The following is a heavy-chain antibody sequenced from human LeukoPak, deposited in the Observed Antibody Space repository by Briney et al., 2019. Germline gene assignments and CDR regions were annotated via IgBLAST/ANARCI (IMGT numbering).Heavy chain of an antibody. D-gene: IGHD2-2*01. CDR2: IYYSGST. CDR1: GGSISSYY. CDR3: ARHHCSSTGCYANYYYMDV. J-gene: IGHJ6*03. Sequence: SETLSLTCTVSGGSISSYYWSWIRQPPGKGLEWIGYIYYSGSTNYNPSLKSRVTISVDTSKNQFSLKLSSVTAADTAVYYCARHHCSSTGCYANYYYMDVWGKGTTVTVSS. V-gene: IGHV4-59*08.